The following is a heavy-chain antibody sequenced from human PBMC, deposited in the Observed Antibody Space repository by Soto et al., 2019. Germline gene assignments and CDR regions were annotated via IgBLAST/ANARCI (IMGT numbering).Heavy chain of an antibody. CDR2: ISSSSSTI. Sequence: EVQLVESGGGLVQPGGSLRLSCAASGFTFSTYNMNWVRQAPGKGLEWVSYISSSSSTIDYADSVKGRFIISRDNAKNSLYLQMNSLRDEDTAVYYCARSPITTIVAALFDYWGQGTLVTVSS. V-gene: IGHV3-48*02. D-gene: IGHD3-22*01. CDR3: ARSPITTIVAALFDY. J-gene: IGHJ4*02. CDR1: GFTFSTYN.